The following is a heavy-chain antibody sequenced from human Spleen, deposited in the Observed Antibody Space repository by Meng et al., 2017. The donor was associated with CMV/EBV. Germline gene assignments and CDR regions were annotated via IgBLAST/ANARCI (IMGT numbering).Heavy chain of an antibody. CDR2: INPNSGGT. J-gene: IGHJ4*02. D-gene: IGHD6-6*01. CDR1: GYTFTGYY. Sequence: ASVKVSCKASGYTFTGYYMHWVRQAPGQGLEWMGWINPNSGGTNYAQSFQDRLTVTRDTSISTAYMDLKKLRSDDTAAYYCASTPITARPYQFDYWGQGTLVTVSS. V-gene: IGHV1-2*02. CDR3: ASTPITARPYQFDY.